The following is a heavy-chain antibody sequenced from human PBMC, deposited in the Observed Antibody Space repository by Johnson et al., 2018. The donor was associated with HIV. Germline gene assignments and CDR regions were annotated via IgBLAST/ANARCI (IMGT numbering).Heavy chain of an antibody. V-gene: IGHV3-7*01. CDR2: IKQDGSEK. D-gene: IGHD2-8*01. CDR1: GFTFSSYA. Sequence: VQLVESGGGVVQPGRSLRLSCAASGFTFSSYAMHWVRQAPGKGLEWVANIKQDGSEKYYVDSVKGRFTISRDNSKNTLYLQMNSLRVEDTALYYCMVAPRPGDVFDIWGQGTMVVVSS. CDR3: MVAPRPGDVFDI. J-gene: IGHJ3*02.